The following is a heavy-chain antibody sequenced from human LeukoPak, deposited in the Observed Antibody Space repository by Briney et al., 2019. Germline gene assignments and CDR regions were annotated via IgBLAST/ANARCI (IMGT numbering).Heavy chain of an antibody. Sequence: GGSLRLSCAASGFTFSNYAMSWVRQAPGKGLEWVSAISGSGDNTYYADSVKGRFTVSRDNSKNTLYVQMKGLRAEDTAVYYCAKDFVVVPGNVNYFDYWGQGTLVTVSS. V-gene: IGHV3-23*01. CDR2: ISGSGDNT. D-gene: IGHD2-21*02. CDR1: GFTFSNYA. J-gene: IGHJ4*02. CDR3: AKDFVVVPGNVNYFDY.